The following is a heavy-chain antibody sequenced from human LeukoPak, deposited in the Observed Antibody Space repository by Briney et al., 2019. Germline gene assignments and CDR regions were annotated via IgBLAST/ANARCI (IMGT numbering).Heavy chain of an antibody. CDR2: ISYDGSNK. CDR3: AKDKPRQLPDY. V-gene: IGHV3-30*18. D-gene: IGHD1-14*01. J-gene: IGHJ4*02. Sequence: GGSLRLSCAASGFTFSSYGMHWVRQAPGKGLEWVAVISYDGSNKYYADSVKGRFTISRDNSKNTLYLQMNSLRAEDTAVYYCAKDKPRQLPDYWGQGTLVTVSS. CDR1: GFTFSSYG.